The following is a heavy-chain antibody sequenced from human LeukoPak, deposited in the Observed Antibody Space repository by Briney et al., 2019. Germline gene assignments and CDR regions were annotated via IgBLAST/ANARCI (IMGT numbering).Heavy chain of an antibody. Sequence: PSETLSLTCAVSGGSISSYHWSWIRQTPGRGLEWIGDIYYSGSTNYNPSLKSRVTISVDASKNQFSLKVSSVTAADTAVYYCARDTFVVPAAPYYYYYMDVWGKGTTVTVSS. J-gene: IGHJ6*03. CDR3: ARDTFVVPAAPYYYYYMDV. CDR2: IYYSGST. V-gene: IGHV4-59*01. D-gene: IGHD2-2*01. CDR1: GGSISSYH.